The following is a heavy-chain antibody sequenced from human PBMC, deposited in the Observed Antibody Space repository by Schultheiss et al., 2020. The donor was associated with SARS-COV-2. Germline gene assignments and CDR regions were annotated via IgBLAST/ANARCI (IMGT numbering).Heavy chain of an antibody. J-gene: IGHJ6*03. Sequence: SLKISCTASGFTFDDYDMHWVRQAPGKGLEWVAVTSWKSGGVDYADSVKGRFTISRDNAKNSLYLQMNSLRAEDAAVYYCARGCGGDCYYNSYYYMDVWGKGTTVTVSS. CDR1: GFTFDDYD. D-gene: IGHD2-21*01. CDR2: TSWKSGGV. V-gene: IGHV3-9*01. CDR3: ARGCGGDCYYNSYYYMDV.